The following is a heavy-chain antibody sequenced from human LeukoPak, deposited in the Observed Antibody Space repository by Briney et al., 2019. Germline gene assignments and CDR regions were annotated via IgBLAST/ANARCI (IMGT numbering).Heavy chain of an antibody. Sequence: GASVKVSCKASGGTFSGFAISWVRQAPGQGLEWMGRIIPIFGIANYAQKFQDRVTITADRSTSTAYMELSSLRSEDTAVYYCARDGGYCSSASCYKYFDYWGQGTLVTVSS. D-gene: IGHD2-2*02. J-gene: IGHJ4*02. CDR2: IIPIFGIA. V-gene: IGHV1-69*04. CDR3: ARDGGYCSSASCYKYFDY. CDR1: GGTFSGFA.